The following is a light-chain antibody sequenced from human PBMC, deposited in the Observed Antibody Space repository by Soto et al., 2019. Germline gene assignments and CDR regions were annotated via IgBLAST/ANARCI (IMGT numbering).Light chain of an antibody. CDR3: ISYKSRSTYV. CDR1: SSDVGGYKY. Sequence: QSVLTQPASVSGSPGQSITISCTGTSSDVGGYKYVSWYQQHPGKAPKLMIYEVSNRPSGISNRFSGSKSGNTASLTISRLQPEEQPEPYRISYKSRSTYVFGTGTKVTV. J-gene: IGLJ1*01. CDR2: EVS. V-gene: IGLV2-14*01.